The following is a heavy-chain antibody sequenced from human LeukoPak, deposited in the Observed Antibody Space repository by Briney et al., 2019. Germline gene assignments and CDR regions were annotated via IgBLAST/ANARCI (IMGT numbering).Heavy chain of an antibody. CDR2: IKTDGSEK. CDR1: GFTFSNYW. CDR3: ASWQKPAAHGVDYYYYYGMDV. Sequence: GGSLRLSCEGSGFTFSNYWMGWVRQAPGKGLQWVANIKTDGSEKYYVDSVKGRFTISRDNAKNSLYLQMNSLRAEDTAVYYCASWQKPAAHGVDYYYYYGMDVWGQGTTVTVSS. D-gene: IGHD2-2*01. J-gene: IGHJ6*02. V-gene: IGHV3-7*01.